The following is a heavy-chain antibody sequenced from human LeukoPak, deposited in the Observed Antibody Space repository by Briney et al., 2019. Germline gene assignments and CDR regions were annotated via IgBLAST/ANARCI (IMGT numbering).Heavy chain of an antibody. CDR2: ISYDGSNK. CDR1: GFTFSSYG. V-gene: IGHV3-30*18. CDR3: AKDRSSGDFDY. J-gene: IGHJ4*02. Sequence: GRSLRLSCAASGFTFSSYGTHWVRQAPGKGLEWVAVISYDGSNKYYADSVKGRFTISRDNSKNTLYLQMNSLRAEDTAVYYCAKDRSSGDFDYWGQGTLVTVSS. D-gene: IGHD6-25*01.